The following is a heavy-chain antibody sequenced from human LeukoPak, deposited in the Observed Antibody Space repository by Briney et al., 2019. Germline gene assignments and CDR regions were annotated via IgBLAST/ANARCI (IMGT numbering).Heavy chain of an antibody. J-gene: IGHJ4*02. CDR2: ISYDGSNK. D-gene: IGHD3-10*01. Sequence: PGRSLRLSCAAPGFTFSSYGMHWVRQAPGKGLEWVAVISYDGSNKYYADSVKGRFTISRDNSKNTLYLQMNSLRAEDTAVYYCAKGYGEYYFDYWGQGTLVTVSS. V-gene: IGHV3-30*18. CDR3: AKGYGEYYFDY. CDR1: GFTFSSYG.